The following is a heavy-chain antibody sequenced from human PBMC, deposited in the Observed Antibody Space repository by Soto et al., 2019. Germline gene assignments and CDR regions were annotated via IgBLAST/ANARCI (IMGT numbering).Heavy chain of an antibody. Sequence: PGGSLRLSCAGSGFTFGDSYMSWIRQAPGKGLEWLSYISPGSRYPAYADSVKGRFTISSDNAKRSLYLQMMSLTAEDTAIYYCVRGGGVRLFDPWGQGTMVTVSS. J-gene: IGHJ5*02. CDR1: GFTFGDSY. CDR3: VRGGGVRLFDP. D-gene: IGHD2-8*02. CDR2: ISPGSRYP. V-gene: IGHV3-11*06.